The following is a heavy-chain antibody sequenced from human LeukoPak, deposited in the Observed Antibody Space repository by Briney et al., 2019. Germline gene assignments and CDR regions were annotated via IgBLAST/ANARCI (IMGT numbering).Heavy chain of an antibody. CDR3: ARGVGYDSSGDDAFDS. Sequence: PSETLSLTCTVSGGSISSYYWSWIRQPAGKGLEWIGRIYTSGSTNYNPSLKSRVTMSVDTSKNQFSLKLSSVTAADTAVDYCARGVGYDSSGDDAFDSWGQGTMVTVSS. CDR1: GGSISSYY. V-gene: IGHV4-4*07. CDR2: IYTSGST. D-gene: IGHD3-22*01. J-gene: IGHJ3*02.